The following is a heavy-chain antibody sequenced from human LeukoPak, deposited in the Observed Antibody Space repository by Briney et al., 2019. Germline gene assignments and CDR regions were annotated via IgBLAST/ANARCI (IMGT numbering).Heavy chain of an antibody. J-gene: IGHJ4*02. CDR2: ITTGDGNT. CDR1: GFTFSSYT. D-gene: IGHD7-27*01. Sequence: GGSLRLSCTASGFTFSSYTMTWVRQAPGKGLKWVSTITTGDGNTYYADSVKGRFTVSRDDSKNTLYLQMNSLRAEDTAVYYCAKDRGLWVSAHWGDSWGRGTLVTVSS. V-gene: IGHV3-23*01. CDR3: AKDRGLWVSAHWGDS.